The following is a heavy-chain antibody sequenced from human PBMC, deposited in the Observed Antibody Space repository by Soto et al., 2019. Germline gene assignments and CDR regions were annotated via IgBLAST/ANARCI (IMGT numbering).Heavy chain of an antibody. CDR1: GGSFSGYY. J-gene: IGHJ3*02. CDR2: INHSGST. V-gene: IGHV4-34*01. CDR3: ARFMTMVTNLAFDI. D-gene: IGHD4-17*01. Sequence: SETLSLTCAVYGGSFSGYYWSWIRQPPGKGLEWIGEINHSGSTNYNPSLKSRVTISVDKSKNQFSLKLSSVTAADTAVYYCARFMTMVTNLAFDIWGQGTMVTVSS.